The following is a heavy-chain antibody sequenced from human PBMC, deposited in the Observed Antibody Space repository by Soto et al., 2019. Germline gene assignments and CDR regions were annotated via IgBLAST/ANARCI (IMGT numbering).Heavy chain of an antibody. CDR1: GFTFSRYW. D-gene: IGHD3-16*01. CDR2: INTDGTNT. Sequence: EVQLVESGGGLVQPGGSLRLSCAVSGFTFSRYWMHWFRQDPGNGLVWVSSINTDGTNTQYAASVRGRFTVSRDNAKKTVYLQMISLRSEDTAVYYCAKDLLWGQSGYRGQGTLVVVSS. V-gene: IGHV3-74*03. J-gene: IGHJ4*02. CDR3: AKDLLWGQSGY.